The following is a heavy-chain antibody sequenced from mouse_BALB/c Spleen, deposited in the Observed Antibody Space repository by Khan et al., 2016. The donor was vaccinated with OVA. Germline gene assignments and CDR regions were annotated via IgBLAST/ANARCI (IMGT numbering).Heavy chain of an antibody. V-gene: IGHV14-4*02. CDR1: GFNIKDYY. Sequence: VRLQQSGAGFVRSGASVKLSCTTSGFNIKDYYMHWVKQRPKRGLEWIGWIDPENGDTEYAPKFQGKATMTADTSSNTAYLHRSSLTSEDTAFYYCNAAKLSLWFASWAQGTLVTVSA. CDR2: IDPENGDT. J-gene: IGHJ3*01. CDR3: NAAKLSLWFAS.